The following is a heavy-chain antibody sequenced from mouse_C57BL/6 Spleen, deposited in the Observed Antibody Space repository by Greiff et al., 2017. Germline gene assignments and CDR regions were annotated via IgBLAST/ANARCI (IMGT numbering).Heavy chain of an antibody. CDR1: GYTFTDYN. D-gene: IGHD2-12*01. CDR2: INPNNGGT. Sequence: VQLQQSGPELVKPGASVKIPCKASGYTFTDYNMDWVKQSHGKSLEWIGDINPNNGGTIYNQKFKGKATLTVDESSSTAYMELRILTSEATAVYYCASHSYYPYWYFDVWGTGTTVTVSS. J-gene: IGHJ1*03. V-gene: IGHV1-18*01. CDR3: ASHSYYPYWYFDV.